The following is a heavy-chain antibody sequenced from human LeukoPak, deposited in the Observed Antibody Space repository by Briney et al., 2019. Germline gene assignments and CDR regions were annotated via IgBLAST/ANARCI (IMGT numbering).Heavy chain of an antibody. V-gene: IGHV4-61*02. D-gene: IGHD3-10*01. CDR2: IYTSGST. Sequence: SETLSLTCTVSGGSISSGSYYWSWIRQPAGKGLEWIGRIYTSGSTNYNPSLKSRVTISVDTSKNQFSLKLSSVTAADTAVYYCARAAYYYGSGSLIFDYWGQGTLVTVSS. CDR1: GGSISSGSYY. J-gene: IGHJ4*02. CDR3: ARAAYYYGSGSLIFDY.